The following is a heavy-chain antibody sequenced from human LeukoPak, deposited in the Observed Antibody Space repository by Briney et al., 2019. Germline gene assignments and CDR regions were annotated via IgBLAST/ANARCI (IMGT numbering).Heavy chain of an antibody. CDR3: ARDRYCSGGSCYSRHYYYYYGMDV. V-gene: IGHV1-18*01. J-gene: IGHJ6*02. D-gene: IGHD2-15*01. CDR2: ISGYSGNT. CDR1: GYTFSSYG. Sequence: ASVKVSCKASGYTFSSYGISWVRQAPGQGLEWMGWISGYSGNTMYAQKLQGRVTMTTDTSTSTAYMELRSLRSDDTAVYYCARDRYCSGGSCYSRHYYYYYGMDVWGQGTTVTVSS.